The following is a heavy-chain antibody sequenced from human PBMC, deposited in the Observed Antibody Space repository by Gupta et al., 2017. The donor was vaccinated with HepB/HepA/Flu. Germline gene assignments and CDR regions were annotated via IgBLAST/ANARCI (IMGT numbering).Heavy chain of an antibody. CDR1: GFPFSDYA. Sequence: EVQLLESGGGLVQPGESLRPSCAASGFPFSDYAMSWVRQAPGKGLEWVSTFSGNDGNTFYADSVKGRFTISRDNSKNTLYLQMNSLRDEDTAVYYCAKRLRDTSGHFDFWGQGTLLTVSS. V-gene: IGHV3-23*01. CDR2: FSGNDGNT. D-gene: IGHD5-24*01. CDR3: AKRLRDTSGHFDF. J-gene: IGHJ4*02.